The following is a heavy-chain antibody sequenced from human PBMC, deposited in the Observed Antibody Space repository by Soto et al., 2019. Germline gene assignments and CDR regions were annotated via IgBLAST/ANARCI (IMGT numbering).Heavy chain of an antibody. CDR1: GFTFSSFW. V-gene: IGHV3-7*01. J-gene: IGHJ5*01. CDR3: SRSLDS. CDR2: INPDGSEK. Sequence: GGSLRLSCAASGFTFSSFWMDWVRQAPGKGLEWVANINPDGSEKHYVDSVKGRFTISRDNAKNSLYLQMSSLTAEDSALYYCSRSLDSWGHGTRVTV.